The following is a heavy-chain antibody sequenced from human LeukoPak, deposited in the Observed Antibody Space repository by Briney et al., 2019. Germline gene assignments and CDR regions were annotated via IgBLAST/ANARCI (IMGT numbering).Heavy chain of an antibody. V-gene: IGHV7-4-1*02. CDR3: ARVGDTAMVFFDL. CDR2: INTNTGNP. CDR1: GYTFTSYA. D-gene: IGHD5-18*01. Sequence: ASVKVSCKASGYTFTSYAMNWVRQAPGQGLEWMGWINTNTGNPTYARGFTGRFVFSLDTSVSTAYLQISSLKAEDTAVCYCARVGDTAMVFFDLWGRGTLVTVSS. J-gene: IGHJ2*01.